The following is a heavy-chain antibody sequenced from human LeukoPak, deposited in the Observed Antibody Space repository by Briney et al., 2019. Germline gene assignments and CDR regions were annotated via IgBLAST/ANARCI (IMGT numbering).Heavy chain of an antibody. D-gene: IGHD2-15*01. J-gene: IGHJ2*01. CDR2: INHSGST. V-gene: IGHV4-39*07. CDR3: ARELRYCSGGSCYHNWYFDL. Sequence: PSDTLSLTCTVSGDSISSHSYFWGWIRQPPGKGLKWIGEINHSGSTNYNPSLKSRVTISVDTSKNQFSLKLSSVTAADTAVYYCARELRYCSGGSCYHNWYFDLWGRGTLVTVSS. CDR1: GDSISSHSYF.